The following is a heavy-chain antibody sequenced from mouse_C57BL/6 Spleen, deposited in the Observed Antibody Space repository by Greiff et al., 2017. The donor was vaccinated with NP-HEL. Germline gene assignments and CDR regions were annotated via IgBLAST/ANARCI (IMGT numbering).Heavy chain of an antibody. D-gene: IGHD2-4*01. V-gene: IGHV1-50*01. CDR2: IDPSDSYT. J-gene: IGHJ4*01. Sequence: VQLKQPGAELVKPGASVKLSCKASGYTFTSYWMQWVKQRPGQGLEWIGEIDPSDSYTNYNQKFKGKATLTVDTSSSTAYMQLSSLTSEDSAVYYCAEGLRRGAMDYWGQGTSVTVSS. CDR3: AEGLRRGAMDY. CDR1: GYTFTSYW.